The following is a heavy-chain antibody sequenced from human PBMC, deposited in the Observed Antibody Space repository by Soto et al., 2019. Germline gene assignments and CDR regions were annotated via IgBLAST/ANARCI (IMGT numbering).Heavy chain of an antibody. CDR2: INPSGGST. D-gene: IGHD3-10*01. V-gene: IGHV1-46*03. CDR1: GYTFTSYY. Sequence: ASLKVSCKASGYTFTSYYIHWVRQAPGQGLECMGIINPSGGSTSYAQKFQGRVTMTRDTSTSTVYMELSSLRSEDTAVYYCARGASHGSGSYYYYYYYMDVWGKGTTVTVSS. CDR3: ARGASHGSGSYYYYYYYMDV. J-gene: IGHJ6*03.